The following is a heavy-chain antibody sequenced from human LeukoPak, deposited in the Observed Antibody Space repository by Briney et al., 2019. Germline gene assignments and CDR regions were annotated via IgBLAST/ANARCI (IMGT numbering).Heavy chain of an antibody. J-gene: IGHJ3*02. V-gene: IGHV3-7*05. CDR3: GRGGGGDIVVAFAFDI. D-gene: IGHD2-15*01. Sequence: GGSLRLSCAASGFTFRNYRMRGVRQAPGKGLEWVAHINQDGSEKYYVDSVKGRFTISRDNAKNSLYLQMNSLRAEATAVYYCGRGGGGDIVVAFAFDIWGQGTMVTVSS. CDR2: INQDGSEK. CDR1: GFTFRNYR.